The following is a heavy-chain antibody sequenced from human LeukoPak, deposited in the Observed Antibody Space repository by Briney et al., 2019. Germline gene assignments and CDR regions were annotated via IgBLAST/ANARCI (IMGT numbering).Heavy chain of an antibody. CDR2: IKTDGSTT. D-gene: IGHD4-17*01. J-gene: IGHJ4*02. V-gene: IGHV3-74*01. CDR1: GFTFSSSW. CDR3: ARGPMTTVTC. Sequence: GGSLRLSCAVSGFTFSSSWMHWVRQAPGKGLVWVSHIKTDGSTTAYADSVKGRFTISRDNAKNTLYLQMNSLRAEDTGVYYCARGPMTTVTCWGQGTLVTVSS.